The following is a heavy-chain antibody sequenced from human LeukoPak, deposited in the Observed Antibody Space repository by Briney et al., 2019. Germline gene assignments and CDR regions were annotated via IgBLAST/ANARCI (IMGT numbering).Heavy chain of an antibody. CDR1: GYTFTAYY. Sequence: ASVKVSCKASGYTFTAYYMHWVRQAPGQGLEWMGWITPNSGGTKYAQKFQGRVTMTRDTSTSTVYMELSSLRSEDTAVYYCARGLRGLTDYYDSSGYYYFQHWGQGTLVTVSS. V-gene: IGHV1-2*02. CDR2: ITPNSGGT. D-gene: IGHD3-22*01. CDR3: ARGLRGLTDYYDSSGYYYFQH. J-gene: IGHJ1*01.